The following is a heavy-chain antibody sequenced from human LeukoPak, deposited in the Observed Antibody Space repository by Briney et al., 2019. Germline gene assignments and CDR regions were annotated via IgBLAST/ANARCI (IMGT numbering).Heavy chain of an antibody. CDR3: ARERKWLGTDY. D-gene: IGHD6-19*01. CDR1: GYSINSGYY. J-gene: IGHJ4*02. Sequence: SETLSLTCSVSGYSINSGYYWGWIRQPPGKGLEWIGSIYHSGSTYYNPSLKSRVTISVDTSKNQFSLKLSSVTAADTAVYYCARERKWLGTDYWGQGTLVTVSS. V-gene: IGHV4-38-2*02. CDR2: IYHSGST.